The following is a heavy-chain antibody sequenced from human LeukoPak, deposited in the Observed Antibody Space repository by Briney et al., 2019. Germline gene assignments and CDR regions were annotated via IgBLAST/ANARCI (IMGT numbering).Heavy chain of an antibody. CDR1: GGSISSGSYY. V-gene: IGHV4-61*02. D-gene: IGHD3-10*01. Sequence: PSQTLSLTCTVSGGSISSGSYYWSWMRQPAGKGLEWIGRIYTSGSTNYNPSLKSRVTISVDTSKNQFSLKLSSVTAADTAVYYCARAVWFGEKYFDYWGQGTLVTVSS. J-gene: IGHJ4*02. CDR2: IYTSGST. CDR3: ARAVWFGEKYFDY.